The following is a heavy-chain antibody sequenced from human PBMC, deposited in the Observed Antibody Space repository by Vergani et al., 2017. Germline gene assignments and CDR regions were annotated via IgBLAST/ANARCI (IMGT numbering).Heavy chain of an antibody. CDR2: ISWNSGSI. V-gene: IGHV3-9*01. J-gene: IGHJ4*02. CDR3: AKDDRRGTIDY. CDR1: GFTFDDHA. Sequence: EVQLLESGGGLVQPGGSLRLSCAASGFTFDDHAMHWVRQAPGKGLEWVSGISWNSGSIGYADSVKGRFTISRDNAKNSLYLQMNSLRAEDTALYYCAKDDRRGTIDYWGQGTLVTVSS.